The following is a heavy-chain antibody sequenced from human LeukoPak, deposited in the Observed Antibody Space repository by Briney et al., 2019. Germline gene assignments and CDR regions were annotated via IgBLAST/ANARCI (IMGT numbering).Heavy chain of an antibody. J-gene: IGHJ4*02. CDR2: ISWNSGSI. CDR3: AKGTVGGSGSYYTGYFDY. CDR1: GFTFDDYA. Sequence: PGRSLRLSCAASGFTFDDYAMHWVRQAPGKGLEWVSGISWNSGSIGYADSVKGRFTISRDNAKNSLYLQMNSLRAEDTALYYCAKGTVGGSGSYYTGYFDYWGQGTLVTVSS. V-gene: IGHV3-9*01. D-gene: IGHD3-10*01.